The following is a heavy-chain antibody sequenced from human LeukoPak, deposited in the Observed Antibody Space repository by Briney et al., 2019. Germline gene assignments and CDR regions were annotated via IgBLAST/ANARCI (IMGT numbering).Heavy chain of an antibody. Sequence: SETLSHPRTVSGGPNSRRTYYWRSIRQPPGKALEGIGSIYYSGSHYYNPSLKSRVTISVDTAKNQFSLKLSSVTAADTAVYYCARHEGSYCGGDCHLMAFDDWGQGTLVNVAS. CDR2: IYYSGSH. V-gene: IGHV4-39*01. CDR3: ARHEGSYCGGDCHLMAFDD. D-gene: IGHD2-21*02. J-gene: IGHJ4*02. CDR1: GGPNSRRTYY.